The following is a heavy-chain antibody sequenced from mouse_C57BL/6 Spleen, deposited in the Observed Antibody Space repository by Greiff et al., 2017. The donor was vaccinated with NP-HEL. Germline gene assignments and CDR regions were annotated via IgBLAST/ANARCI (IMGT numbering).Heavy chain of an antibody. Sequence: EVQLHQSVAELVRPGASVKLSCTASGFNIKNTYMHWVKQRPEQGLEWIGRIDPANGNTKYAPKFQGKATITADTSSNTAYLQLSSLTSEDTAIYYCAFYYYGSSYVWFAYWGQGTLVTVSA. CDR2: IDPANGNT. CDR1: GFNIKNTY. J-gene: IGHJ3*01. CDR3: AFYYYGSSYVWFAY. D-gene: IGHD1-1*01. V-gene: IGHV14-3*01.